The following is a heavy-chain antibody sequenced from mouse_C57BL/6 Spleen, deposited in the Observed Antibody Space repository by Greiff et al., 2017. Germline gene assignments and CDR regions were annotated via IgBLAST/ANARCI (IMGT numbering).Heavy chain of an antibody. D-gene: IGHD1-1*01. CDR1: GYTFTSYW. J-gene: IGHJ4*01. CDR3: AREGTRYYAMDY. V-gene: IGHV1-59*01. Sequence: QVQLQQPGAELVRPGTSVKLSCKASGYTFTSYWMHWVKQRPGQGLEWIGVIDPSDSYTNYNQKFKGKATLTVDTSSSTAYMQLSSLTSEASAVYYCAREGTRYYAMDYWGQGTSVTVSS. CDR2: IDPSDSYT.